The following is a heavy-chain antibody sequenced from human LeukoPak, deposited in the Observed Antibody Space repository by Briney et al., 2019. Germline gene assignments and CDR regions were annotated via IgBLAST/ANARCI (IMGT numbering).Heavy chain of an antibody. V-gene: IGHV3-7*01. CDR2: IKQDGSEK. CDR3: ARPRYCSSISCYFHAFDV. Sequence: GGSLRLSCAASGFTFSSYWMSWVRQAPGKGLEWVANIKQDGSEKNYVDAVKGRFTISRDNAKNSLYLQMNSLRAEDTAVYYSARPRYCSSISCYFHAFDVWGQGTMVTVSS. D-gene: IGHD2-2*01. J-gene: IGHJ3*01. CDR1: GFTFSSYW.